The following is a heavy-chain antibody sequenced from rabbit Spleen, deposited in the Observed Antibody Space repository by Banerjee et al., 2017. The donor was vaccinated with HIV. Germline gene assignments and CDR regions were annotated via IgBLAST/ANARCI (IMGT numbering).Heavy chain of an antibody. V-gene: IGHV1S45*01. J-gene: IGHJ4*01. CDR1: GFSFSGSYY. Sequence: QEQLEESGGGLVKPGASLTLTCTPSGFSFSGSYYMCWVRQAPGKGLEWIACIYACSSGSTYCASWAKGRFTISKTSSTTVTLQMTSLTAADTAAYFCARGDFCFNLWGPGTLVTVS. D-gene: IGHD4-2*01. CDR2: IYACSSGST. CDR3: ARGDFCFNL.